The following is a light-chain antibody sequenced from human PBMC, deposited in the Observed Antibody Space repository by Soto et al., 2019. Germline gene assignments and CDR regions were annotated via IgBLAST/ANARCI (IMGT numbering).Light chain of an antibody. Sequence: EIVLTQSPATLSLSPGEKATLSCRASQSVSDYLAWYQQKPGQAPRLLIYDESKRATGIPASFSGSGSGTDFTLTISSLEPEDFAVYYCQQRNNWPPLYTFGQGTKLEIK. V-gene: IGKV3-11*01. CDR2: DES. CDR3: QQRNNWPPLYT. J-gene: IGKJ2*01. CDR1: QSVSDY.